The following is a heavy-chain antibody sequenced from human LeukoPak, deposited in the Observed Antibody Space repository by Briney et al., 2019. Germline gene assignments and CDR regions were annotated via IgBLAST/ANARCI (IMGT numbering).Heavy chain of an antibody. CDR3: ARGRFSGPDDY. CDR1: EFSVSSNY. Sequence: GGSLRLSCAVSEFSVSSNYMNWVRQAPGKGLEWVSVIYSGGATYYADSVRGRFTISRDNSKNMVSLQMTSLGAEDTAVYYCARGRFSGPDDYWGQGTLVTVSS. CDR2: IYSGGAT. V-gene: IGHV3-53*01. D-gene: IGHD6-19*01. J-gene: IGHJ4*02.